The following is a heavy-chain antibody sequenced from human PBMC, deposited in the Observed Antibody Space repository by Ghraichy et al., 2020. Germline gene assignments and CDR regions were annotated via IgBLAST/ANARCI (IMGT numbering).Heavy chain of an antibody. D-gene: IGHD3-10*01. J-gene: IGHJ4*02. Sequence: SETLSLTCTVSGGSISSYYWSWIRQPPGKGLEWIGYIYYSGSTNYNPSLKSRVTISVDTSKNQFSLKLSSVTAADTAVYYCAGALRGVRFDYWGQGTLVTVSS. V-gene: IGHV4-59*01. CDR1: GGSISSYY. CDR2: IYYSGST. CDR3: AGALRGVRFDY.